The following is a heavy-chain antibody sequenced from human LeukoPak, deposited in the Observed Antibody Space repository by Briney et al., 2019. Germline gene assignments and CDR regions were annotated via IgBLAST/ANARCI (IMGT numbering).Heavy chain of an antibody. CDR1: GYALTQLS. CDR3: AGDVLVSGGSYYHGY. CDR2: IDPKDGET. D-gene: IGHD3-3*02. V-gene: IGHV1-24*01. Sequence: GASVKVSRKVSGYALTQLSMHWVRQAPGKGFAWMGGIDPKDGETIYAQIFQGRVTMTDDTSTDTAYMELSGLTSEDTALYYCAGDVLVSGGSYYHGYWGQGTLVTVSS. J-gene: IGHJ4*02.